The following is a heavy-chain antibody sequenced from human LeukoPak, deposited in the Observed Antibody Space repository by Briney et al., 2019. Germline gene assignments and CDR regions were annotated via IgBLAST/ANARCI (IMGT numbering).Heavy chain of an antibody. CDR1: GGSISSSSYY. CDR3: ARGPPYIVVVTAIGFFDY. D-gene: IGHD2-21*02. V-gene: IGHV4-39*07. J-gene: IGHJ4*02. Sequence: SETLSLTCTVSGGSISSSSYYWGWIRQPPGKGLEWIGSIYYSGSTYYNPSLKSRVTISVDTSKNQFSLKLSSVTAADTAVYYCARGPPYIVVVTAIGFFDYWGQGTLVTVSS. CDR2: IYYSGST.